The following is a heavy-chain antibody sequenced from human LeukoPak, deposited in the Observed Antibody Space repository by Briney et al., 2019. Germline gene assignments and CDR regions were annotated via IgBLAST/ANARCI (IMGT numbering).Heavy chain of an antibody. CDR3: ARGVAVAGPYCFDC. D-gene: IGHD6-19*01. CDR2: INHSGST. J-gene: IGHJ4*02. Sequence: SETLSLTCAVYGGSFSGYYWSWIRQPPGKGLEWIGEINHSGSTNYNPSLKSRVTISVDTSKNQFSLKLSSVTAADTAVYYCARGVAVAGPYCFDCWGQGTLVTVSS. CDR1: GGSFSGYY. V-gene: IGHV4-34*01.